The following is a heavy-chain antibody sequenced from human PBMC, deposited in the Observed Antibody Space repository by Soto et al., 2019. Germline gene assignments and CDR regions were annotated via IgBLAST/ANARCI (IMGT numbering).Heavy chain of an antibody. V-gene: IGHV5-10-1*01. J-gene: IGHJ6*02. CDR1: GYSFTSYW. Sequence: GESLKISCKGSGYSFTSYWISWVRQMPGKGLEWMGRIDPSDSYTNYSPSFQGHVTISADKSISTAYLQWSSLKASDTAMYYCARRVSATSAMDVWGQGTTVTVSS. CDR3: ARRVSATSAMDV. CDR2: IDPSDSYT. D-gene: IGHD3-10*01.